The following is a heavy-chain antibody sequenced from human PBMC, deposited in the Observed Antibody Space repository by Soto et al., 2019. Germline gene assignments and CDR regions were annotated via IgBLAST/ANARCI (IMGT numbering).Heavy chain of an antibody. D-gene: IGHD3-3*01. CDR3: ARLDFWSGQHKTGMDV. J-gene: IGHJ6*02. Sequence: SETLSLTCTVSGVSISSSSYYWGWIRQPPGKGLEWIGSIYYSGSTYYNPSLKSRVTISVDTSKNQFSLKLSSVTAADTAVYYCARLDFWSGQHKTGMDVWGQGTTVTVSS. CDR2: IYYSGST. CDR1: GVSISSSSYY. V-gene: IGHV4-39*01.